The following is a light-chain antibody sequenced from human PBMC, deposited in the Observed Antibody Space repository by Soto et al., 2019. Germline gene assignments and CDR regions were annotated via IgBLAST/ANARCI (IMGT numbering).Light chain of an antibody. Sequence: QSVLTQPPSASGSPGQSVAISCTGTSSDVGGYSYVSWYQQHPGKAPKLMIYDVTKRPSGVPDRFSGSKSGNTASLTISGLQAEDEADFYCCSYGGSFPYVFGTGTKLTVL. CDR2: DVT. J-gene: IGLJ1*01. V-gene: IGLV2-11*01. CDR3: CSYGGSFPYV. CDR1: SSDVGGYSY.